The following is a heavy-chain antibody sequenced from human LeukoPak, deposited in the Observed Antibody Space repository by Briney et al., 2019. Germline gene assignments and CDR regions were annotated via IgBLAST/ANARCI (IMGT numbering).Heavy chain of an antibody. CDR2: IYTSGST. CDR1: GGSLSSGSYY. Sequence: SETLSLTCTVSGGSLSSGSYYWSWLRQPAGKGLEWIGRIYTSGSTNYNPSLKSRVTISVDTSKNQFSLKLSSVTAADTAVYYCAGGRYYYGSGSTNWFDPWGQGTLVTVSS. CDR3: AGGRYYYGSGSTNWFDP. D-gene: IGHD3-10*01. J-gene: IGHJ5*02. V-gene: IGHV4-61*02.